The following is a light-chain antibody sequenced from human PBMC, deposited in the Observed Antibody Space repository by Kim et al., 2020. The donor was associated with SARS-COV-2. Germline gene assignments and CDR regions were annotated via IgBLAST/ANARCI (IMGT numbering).Light chain of an antibody. Sequence: LSCWASQSVSDNLAWYQQKVGQAPRLLIYGASTRATGIPARFSGSGSGTDFTLTISSLQSEDIAVYYCQHYNNWPPETFGQGTKLEI. CDR2: GAS. J-gene: IGKJ2*01. CDR3: QHYNNWPPET. CDR1: QSVSDN. V-gene: IGKV3D-15*01.